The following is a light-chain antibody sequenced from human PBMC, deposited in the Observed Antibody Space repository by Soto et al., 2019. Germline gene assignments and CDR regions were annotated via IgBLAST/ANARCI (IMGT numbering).Light chain of an antibody. CDR3: ISYTTRSTHWV. V-gene: IGLV2-14*01. J-gene: IGLJ3*02. Sequence: QSALTQPASVSGSPGQSITISCTGTSSDVGGYNYVSWYQQHPGKAPKLMIYEVSNRPSGVSNRFSGSKSGNTAYLTISGLQAEDEADYYCISYTTRSTHWVFGGGTKLTVL. CDR1: SSDVGGYNY. CDR2: EVS.